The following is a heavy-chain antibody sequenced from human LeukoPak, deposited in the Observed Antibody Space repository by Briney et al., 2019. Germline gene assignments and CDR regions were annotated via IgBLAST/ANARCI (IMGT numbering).Heavy chain of an antibody. J-gene: IGHJ2*01. D-gene: IGHD1-20*01. CDR3: ARRYKWKAFDL. V-gene: IGHV3-23*01. CDR2: ISGGGVTT. CDR1: GFTSIAYA. Sequence: GGSLRLSCVGSGFTSIAYALTWARQAPGKGLEWVSGISGGGVTTYYADSVKGRFTISRDNSKNTLYLQMNSLRAEDTAIYYCARRYKWKAFDLWGRGTLVTVSS.